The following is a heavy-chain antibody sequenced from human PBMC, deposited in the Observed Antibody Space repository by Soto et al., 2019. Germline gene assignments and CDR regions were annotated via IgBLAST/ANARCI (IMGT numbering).Heavy chain of an antibody. CDR2: IIPIFGTA. Sequence: QVQLVQSGAEVKKPGSSVKVSCKASGGTFSSYAISWVRQAPGQGLEWMGGIIPIFGTANYAQKFQGRVTITADESTSTAYMELSILRSEDTAVYYCARYSPAHSGYDLPFDYWGQGTLVTVSS. D-gene: IGHD5-12*01. CDR3: ARYSPAHSGYDLPFDY. CDR1: GGTFSSYA. V-gene: IGHV1-69*01. J-gene: IGHJ4*02.